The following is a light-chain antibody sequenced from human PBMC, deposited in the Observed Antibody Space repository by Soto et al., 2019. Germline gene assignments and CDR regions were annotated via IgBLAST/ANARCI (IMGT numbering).Light chain of an antibody. J-gene: IGLJ1*01. CDR3: SSYTSSSTLSV. Sequence: QSVLTQPASVSGSPGQSITISCTGTSSDVGGYNYVSWYQQHPGKAPKLMIYDVSNRPSGVSNRVSGSKSGNTASLTISGLQAEDESDYYCSSYTSSSTLSVFGTGTNLTLL. CDR2: DVS. V-gene: IGLV2-14*01. CDR1: SSDVGGYNY.